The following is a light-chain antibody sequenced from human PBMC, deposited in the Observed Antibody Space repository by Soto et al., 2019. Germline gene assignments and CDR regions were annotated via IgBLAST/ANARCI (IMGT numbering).Light chain of an antibody. CDR2: GAS. J-gene: IGKJ3*01. Sequence: EIVMTQSPATLSVSPGERATLSCRASQSVSSNLAWYQQKPGQAPRLLIYGASTRATGIPARFSGSGSGTEFTLTISSLQSEDFAVYYCQQYNNWPFFGPGTKVXIK. V-gene: IGKV3-15*01. CDR3: QQYNNWPF. CDR1: QSVSSN.